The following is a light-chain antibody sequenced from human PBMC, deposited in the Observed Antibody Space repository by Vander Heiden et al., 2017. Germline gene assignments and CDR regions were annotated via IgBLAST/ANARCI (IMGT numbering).Light chain of an antibody. V-gene: IGLV3-1*01. CDR3: QTWDGTTGV. CDR2: EDN. CDR1: KLGDKY. J-gene: IGLJ3*02. Sequence: SYEVTQPPPVSVSPGQTASITCPGHKLGDKYACWYQQKPGQSPVLVIYEDNKRPSGIPERFSGSNSGDTATLTISGTQAMDEADYYCQTWDGTTGVFGGGTKLTVL.